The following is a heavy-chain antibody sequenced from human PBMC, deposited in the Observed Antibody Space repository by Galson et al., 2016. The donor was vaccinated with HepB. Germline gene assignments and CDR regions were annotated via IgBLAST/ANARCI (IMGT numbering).Heavy chain of an antibody. CDR2: INPNGGGT. CDR1: GYTFTGHY. Sequence: SVKVSCKASGYTFTGHYIHWVRQAPGQGLEWMGWINPNGGGTNSAQKLHGRLTMTRDTSVSTAHMELTRLRSDDTAVCYCARVGSSGWSYSYLDYWGQGTLVTVSA. CDR3: ARVGSSGWSYSYLDY. D-gene: IGHD6-13*01. V-gene: IGHV1-2*02. J-gene: IGHJ4*02.